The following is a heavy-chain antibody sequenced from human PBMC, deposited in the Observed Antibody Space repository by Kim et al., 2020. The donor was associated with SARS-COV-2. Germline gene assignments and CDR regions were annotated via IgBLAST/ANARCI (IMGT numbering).Heavy chain of an antibody. CDR1: GDSITNYNYY. CDR3: ARQMRDEYGDYGIDY. CDR2: IYHSGNT. V-gene: IGHV4-39*06. J-gene: IGHJ4*02. D-gene: IGHD4-17*01. Sequence: SETLSLTCTVSGDSITNYNYYWAWIRQPPGKGLEWIGSIYHSGNTYFNPSLQNRVTISVDTFWHQFVLHVRSVAAADTAIYYCARQMRDEYGDYGIDYWGQGTPVTVSS.